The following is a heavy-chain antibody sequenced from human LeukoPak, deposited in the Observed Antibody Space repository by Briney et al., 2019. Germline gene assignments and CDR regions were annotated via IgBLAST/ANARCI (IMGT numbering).Heavy chain of an antibody. Sequence: SETLSLTCTVSGGSISSYYWSWIRQPAGKGLEWIGRIYTSGSTNYNPSLKSRVTMSVDTSKNQFPLKLSSVTAADTAVYYCATRLHYYYDTSPSFFDIWGQGTMVTVSS. CDR3: ATRLHYYYDTSPSFFDI. D-gene: IGHD3-22*01. J-gene: IGHJ3*02. V-gene: IGHV4-4*07. CDR1: GGSISSYY. CDR2: IYTSGST.